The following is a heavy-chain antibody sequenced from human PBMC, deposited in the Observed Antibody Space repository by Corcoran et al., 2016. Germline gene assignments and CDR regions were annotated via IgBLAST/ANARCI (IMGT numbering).Heavy chain of an antibody. CDR1: GYTFTSYY. Sequence: QVQLVQSGAEVKKPGASVKVSCKASGYTFTSYYMHWVRQAPGQGLEWMGIINPSGGSTSYAQKFQGRVTMTRDTSTSTVYMELSSLRSEDTAVYYCARDAPAYYDVWSGYYANYYYYGMDVWGQGTTVTVSS. CDR3: ARDAPAYYDVWSGYYANYYYYGMDV. CDR2: INPSGGST. V-gene: IGHV1-46*01. J-gene: IGHJ6*02. D-gene: IGHD3-3*01.